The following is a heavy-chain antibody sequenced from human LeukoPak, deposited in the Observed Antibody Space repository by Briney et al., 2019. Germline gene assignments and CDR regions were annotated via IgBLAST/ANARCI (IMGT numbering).Heavy chain of an antibody. CDR3: AKDYRIGYSDHFDY. D-gene: IGHD2-21*01. Sequence: PGGSLRLSCAASGFTFSSYSMNWVRQAPGKGLEWVSGIYESGQTTHYADSVKGRFSISRDNSKSTLYLQMDSLRGEDTAIYYSAKDYRIGYSDHFDYWGQGALVTVSS. CDR2: IYESGQTT. J-gene: IGHJ4*02. V-gene: IGHV3-23*01. CDR1: GFTFSSYS.